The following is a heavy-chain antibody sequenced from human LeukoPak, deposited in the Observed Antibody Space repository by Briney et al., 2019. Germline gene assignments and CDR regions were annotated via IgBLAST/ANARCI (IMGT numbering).Heavy chain of an antibody. CDR1: GGSISSYY. CDR2: IYYSGST. D-gene: IGHD5-18*01. CDR3: ARVDTAMVGFDY. J-gene: IGHJ4*02. V-gene: IGHV4-39*07. Sequence: SETLSLTCTVSGGSISSYYWGWIRQPPGKGLEWIGSIYYSGSTYYNPSLKSRVTISVDTSKNQFSLKLSSVTAADTAVYYCARVDTAMVGFDYWGQGTLVTVSS.